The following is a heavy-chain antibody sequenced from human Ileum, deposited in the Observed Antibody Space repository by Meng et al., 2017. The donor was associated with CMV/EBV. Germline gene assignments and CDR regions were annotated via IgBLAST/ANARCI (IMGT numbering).Heavy chain of an antibody. D-gene: IGHD3-3*01. J-gene: IGHJ6*02. Sequence: SVKVSCKASGGTFSSYGFSWVRQAPGQGLEWMGGIIPLFGTGNYAQKFQGRLTITTDASTSTAYMELRSLRSEDTDVYYCARDFEYYDFWSGFDSGGNGMDVWGQGTTVTVSS. CDR1: GGTFSSYG. CDR3: ARDFEYYDFWSGFDSGGNGMDV. CDR2: IIPLFGTG. V-gene: IGHV1-69*05.